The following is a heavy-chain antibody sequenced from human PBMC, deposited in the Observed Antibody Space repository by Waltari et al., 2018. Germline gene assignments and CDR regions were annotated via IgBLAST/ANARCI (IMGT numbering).Heavy chain of an antibody. D-gene: IGHD3-10*02. V-gene: IGHV1-2*02. CDR1: GYIFTAYY. J-gene: IGHJ4*02. CDR3: ARDRASLGHPMSREFDY. Sequence: QIQLVQSGAEVQKPGASVKVSCKPSGYIFTAYYVHWLRQAPGQGLEWMGKVNPRSGDTTYAQKFQDRVTLISDTSINTAYMELTRLTSDDTAVYYCARDRASLGHPMSREFDYWGRGTLVTVS. CDR2: VNPRSGDT.